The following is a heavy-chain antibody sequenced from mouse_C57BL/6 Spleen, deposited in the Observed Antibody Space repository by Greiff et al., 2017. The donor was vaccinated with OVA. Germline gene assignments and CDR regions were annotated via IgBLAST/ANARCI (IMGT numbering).Heavy chain of an antibody. CDR3: ARHEDRDGYYDPIYAMDY. V-gene: IGHV1-62-2*01. CDR2: FYPGSGSI. J-gene: IGHJ4*01. D-gene: IGHD2-3*01. CDR1: GYTFTEYT. Sequence: VMLVESGAELVKPGASVKLSCKASGYTFTEYTIHWVKQRSGQGLEWIGWFYPGSGSIKYNEKFKDKATLTADKSSSTVYMELSRLTSEDSAVYFCARHEDRDGYYDPIYAMDYWGQGTSVTVSS.